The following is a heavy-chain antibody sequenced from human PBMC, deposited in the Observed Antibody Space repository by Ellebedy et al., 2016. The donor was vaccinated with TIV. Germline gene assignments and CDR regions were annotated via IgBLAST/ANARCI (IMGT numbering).Heavy chain of an antibody. D-gene: IGHD1-26*01. Sequence: GGSLRLXXAASGFIFHDYAMHWVRQAPGKGLEWVSGLSWNSGSIGFADSVKGRFSISRDNANNSLYLQMNSLTAEDTALYYCAKDLFSGSSPTYNFDYWGQGALVTVSS. J-gene: IGHJ4*02. CDR3: AKDLFSGSSPTYNFDY. CDR1: GFIFHDYA. V-gene: IGHV3-9*01. CDR2: LSWNSGSI.